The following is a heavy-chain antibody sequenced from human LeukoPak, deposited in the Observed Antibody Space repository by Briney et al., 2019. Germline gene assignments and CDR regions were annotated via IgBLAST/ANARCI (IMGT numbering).Heavy chain of an antibody. Sequence: GGSLRLSCAASGFTFSSYGMHWVRQAPGKGLEWVAVISYDGSNKYYADSVKGRFTISRDNSKNTLYLQMNSLRAEDTAVYYCGIRGGGGWTGYFDYWGQGTLVTVSS. CDR1: GFTFSSYG. J-gene: IGHJ4*02. CDR2: ISYDGSNK. CDR3: GIRGGGGWTGYFDY. V-gene: IGHV3-30*03. D-gene: IGHD3/OR15-3a*01.